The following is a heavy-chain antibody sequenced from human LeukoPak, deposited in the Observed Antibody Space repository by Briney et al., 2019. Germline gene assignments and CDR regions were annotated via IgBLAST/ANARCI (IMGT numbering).Heavy chain of an antibody. CDR2: IIPIFGTA. CDR1: GGTFSSYA. V-gene: IGHV1-69*01. Sequence: RASVKVSCKASGGTFSSYAISWVRQAPGQGLEWMGGIIPIFGTANYAQKFQGRVTITADESTSTAYMELSSLRSEDTAVYYCARVSGVVGAPIDYWGQGTLVTVSS. CDR3: ARVSGVVGAPIDY. D-gene: IGHD1-26*01. J-gene: IGHJ4*02.